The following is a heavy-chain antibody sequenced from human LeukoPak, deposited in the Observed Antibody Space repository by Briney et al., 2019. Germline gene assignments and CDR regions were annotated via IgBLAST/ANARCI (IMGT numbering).Heavy chain of an antibody. CDR2: IRHSGNT. D-gene: IGHD2-2*01. Sequence: PSETLSLTCTVSGYSISTGYYWGWIRQPPGKGLEWIGSIRHSGNTYYNPSLKSRVTMSVDTSKNQFSLKLSSVTAADTAIYYCARVRYCTSNICFYDFDYWGQGTLVTVSS. CDR1: GYSISTGYY. CDR3: ARVRYCTSNICFYDFDY. V-gene: IGHV4-38-2*02. J-gene: IGHJ4*02.